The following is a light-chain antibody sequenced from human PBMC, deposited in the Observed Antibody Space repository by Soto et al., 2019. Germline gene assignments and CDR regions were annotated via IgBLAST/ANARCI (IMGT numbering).Light chain of an antibody. CDR1: QSVSSN. J-gene: IGKJ4*01. CDR3: QQHNNWPLT. V-gene: IGKV3-15*01. Sequence: EIVMTQSPATLSVSPGERATLSCRASQSVSSNLAWYQQKPGQAPRLLMYGISTSATGIPARFSGSGSGTEFTITISSLQSEDFAIYYCQQHNNWPLTFGGGTKVEIK. CDR2: GIS.